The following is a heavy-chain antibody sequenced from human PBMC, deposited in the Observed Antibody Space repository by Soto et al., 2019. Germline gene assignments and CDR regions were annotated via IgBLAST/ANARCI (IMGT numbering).Heavy chain of an antibody. Sequence: SETLSLTCTVSGGSISSYYWSWIRQPPGKGLEWIGYIYYSGSTYYNPSLKSRVTISVDTSKNQSSLKLSSVTAADTAVYYCAIYDSSGSRGFQHWGQGTLVTVSS. J-gene: IGHJ1*01. D-gene: IGHD3-22*01. CDR1: GGSISSYY. CDR3: AIYDSSGSRGFQH. CDR2: IYYSGST. V-gene: IGHV4-59*06.